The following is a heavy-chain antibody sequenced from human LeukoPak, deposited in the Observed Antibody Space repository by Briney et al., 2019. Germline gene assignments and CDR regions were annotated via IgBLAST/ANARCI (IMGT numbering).Heavy chain of an antibody. CDR2: IRYDGSNK. CDR3: TTVFGYSYGEFDH. Sequence: GGSLRLSCAASGFTLSSYGMHWVRQAPGKGLEWVAFIRYDGSNKYYADSVKGRFTISRDNSKNTLYLQMNSLRAEDTAVYYCTTVFGYSYGEFDHWGQGTLVTVSS. CDR1: GFTLSSYG. J-gene: IGHJ4*02. D-gene: IGHD5-18*01. V-gene: IGHV3-30*02.